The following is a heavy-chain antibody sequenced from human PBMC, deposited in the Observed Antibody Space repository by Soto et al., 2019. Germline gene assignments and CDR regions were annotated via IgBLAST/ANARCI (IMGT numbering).Heavy chain of an antibody. D-gene: IGHD3-10*01. J-gene: IGHJ4*02. V-gene: IGHV3-23*01. Sequence: GWSLRLSCASSVFTFISYSMSWVRQAPGKGLEWVSGFRTSGDGGTTYYADSVKGRFTISRDNSKNMLFLQMNSLRAEDTAIYYCAKKVNSGPGSQYFDYWGQGTLVTVSS. CDR2: FRTSGDGGTT. CDR1: VFTFISYS. CDR3: AKKVNSGPGSQYFDY.